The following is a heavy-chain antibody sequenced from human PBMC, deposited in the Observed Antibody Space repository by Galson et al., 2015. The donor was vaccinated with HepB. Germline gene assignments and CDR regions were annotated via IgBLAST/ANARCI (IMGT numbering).Heavy chain of an antibody. V-gene: IGHV3-11*05. CDR3: ARETGGSGFDNWFDP. Sequence: SLRLSCAASGFTFSDYYMSWIRQAPGKGLEWVSYISSSSSYTNYADSVKGRFTISRDNAKNSLYLQKNSLRAEDTAVYYCARETGGSGFDNWFDPWGQGTLVTVSS. CDR1: GFTFSDYY. D-gene: IGHD6-19*01. J-gene: IGHJ5*02. CDR2: ISSSSSYT.